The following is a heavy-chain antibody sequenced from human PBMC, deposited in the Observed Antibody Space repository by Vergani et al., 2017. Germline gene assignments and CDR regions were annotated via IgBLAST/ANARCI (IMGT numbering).Heavy chain of an antibody. CDR1: GYIFTSYA. D-gene: IGHD3-3*01. V-gene: IGHV1-3*01. CDR3: ARGYFWSGYPSPFDY. J-gene: IGHJ4*02. CDR2: INAGNGNT. Sequence: QVQLVQSGAEVKKPGASVKVSCKASGYIFTSYAMHWVRQAPGQRLEWMGWINAGNGNTKFSQKFQGRVSISRDASASTAYMELSSLRSEDTAVYYCARGYFWSGYPSPFDYWGQGTLVTVSS.